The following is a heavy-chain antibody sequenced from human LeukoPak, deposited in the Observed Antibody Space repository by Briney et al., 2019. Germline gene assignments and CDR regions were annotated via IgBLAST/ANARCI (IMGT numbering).Heavy chain of an antibody. J-gene: IGHJ3*01. CDR2: IYYRGST. Sequence: SETLSLTCTVSGGSISSDYWSWIRQPPGKGLEWIGYIYYRGSTNYNPSLKSRVTISVDTSKNQFSLKLSSVTAADTAVYYCAGHYPPYYYDSSGIDVWGQGTMVTVSS. CDR1: GGSISSDY. V-gene: IGHV4-59*08. D-gene: IGHD3-22*01. CDR3: AGHYPPYYYDSSGIDV.